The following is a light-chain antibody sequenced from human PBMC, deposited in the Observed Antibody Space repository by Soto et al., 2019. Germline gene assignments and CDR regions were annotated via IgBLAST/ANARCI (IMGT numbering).Light chain of an antibody. Sequence: IQLTQSPSSLSASVGDRVTITCRASQGINSYLAWYQQKPGKAPKVLIYAESTLESGVPSRVSGSGSGTDFTLTISSLQPEDFATYYCQQSSSSPPITFGQGTRLDI. CDR1: QGINSY. CDR3: QQSSSSPPIT. V-gene: IGKV1-9*01. J-gene: IGKJ5*01. CDR2: AES.